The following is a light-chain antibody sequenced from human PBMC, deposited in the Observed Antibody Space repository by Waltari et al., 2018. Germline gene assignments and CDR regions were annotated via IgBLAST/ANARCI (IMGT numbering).Light chain of an antibody. CDR2: KDN. CDR3: RSYDSSSPGV. V-gene: IGLV6-57*04. Sequence: NFMLTQPPPVSESPGKTVTISCPRSGAAIVIDYIQRSQHRPGSAPTTVIYKDNQRPSGVPVPFSVSIASSSNSASLTISGLKTEDEADYYCRSYDSSSPGVFGGGTKLTVL. J-gene: IGLJ3*02. CDR1: GAAIVIDY.